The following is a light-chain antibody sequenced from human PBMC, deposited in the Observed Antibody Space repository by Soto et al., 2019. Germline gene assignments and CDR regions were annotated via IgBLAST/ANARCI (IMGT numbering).Light chain of an antibody. CDR2: DAS. CDR3: QQYNSYSWT. CDR1: QSISSW. J-gene: IGKJ1*01. V-gene: IGKV1-5*01. Sequence: IQITQSPSTLSASVGDRVTITCRASQSISSWLAWYQQKPGKAPKLLIYDASSLESGVPSRFSGSGSGTEFTLTISSLHPDDFATYYCQQYNSYSWTFGKGTKVDIK.